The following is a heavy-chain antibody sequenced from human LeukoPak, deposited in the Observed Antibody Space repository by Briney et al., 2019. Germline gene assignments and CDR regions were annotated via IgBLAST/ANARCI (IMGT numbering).Heavy chain of an antibody. CDR3: AREPMGVTVHFDH. D-gene: IGHD3-16*02. CDR2: INPSVGSA. V-gene: IGHV1-46*01. J-gene: IGHJ4*02. CDR1: GYIFTTYY. Sequence: ASVKVSCKASGYIFTTYYLNWVRQAPGQGLEWMGMINPSVGSAKFAQRFQGRVTMTMDRSTSTVYMDLNSLRSDDTAVYYCAREPMGVTVHFDHWSEGTRVTVSS.